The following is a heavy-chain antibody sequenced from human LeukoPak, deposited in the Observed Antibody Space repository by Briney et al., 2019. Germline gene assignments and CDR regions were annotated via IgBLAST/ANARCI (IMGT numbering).Heavy chain of an antibody. CDR1: GYTFTSYG. J-gene: IGHJ4*02. D-gene: IGHD6-19*01. Sequence: ASVKVSCKVSGYTFTSYGISWVRQAPGQGLEWMGWISAYNGNTNYAQKLQGRVTMTTDTSTSTAYMELRSLRSDDTAVYYCARDHRIAVAGTEGYWGQGTLVTVSS. CDR3: ARDHRIAVAGTEGY. CDR2: ISAYNGNT. V-gene: IGHV1-18*04.